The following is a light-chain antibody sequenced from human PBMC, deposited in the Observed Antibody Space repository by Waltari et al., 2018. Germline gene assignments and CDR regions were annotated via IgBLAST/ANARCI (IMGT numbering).Light chain of an antibody. CDR2: DVS. CDR3: SSYTSSYTYV. J-gene: IGLJ1*01. V-gene: IGLV2-14*03. CDR1: SSDVGGYNY. Sequence: QSALTQPASVSGSPGQSITISCPGTSSDVGGYNYVSWYQQHPGKAPKFMIYDVSNRPSGVSTRFSGSKSGNTASLTISGLQAEDEADYYCSSYTSSYTYVFGTGTKVTVL.